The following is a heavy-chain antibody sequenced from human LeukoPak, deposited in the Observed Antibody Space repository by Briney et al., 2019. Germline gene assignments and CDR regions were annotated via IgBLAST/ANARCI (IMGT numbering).Heavy chain of an antibody. D-gene: IGHD6-19*01. Sequence: PGGSLRLSCAASGFTFSTYYMNWVRQAPGKGLEWVANIRADGSGKWYMDSVKGRFTISRDNAEDSLFLQMNHLRAEDTAVYYCARWLYSSGWAIDYWGQGTLVTVS. J-gene: IGHJ4*02. V-gene: IGHV3-7*01. CDR1: GFTFSTYY. CDR3: ARWLYSSGWAIDY. CDR2: IRADGSGK.